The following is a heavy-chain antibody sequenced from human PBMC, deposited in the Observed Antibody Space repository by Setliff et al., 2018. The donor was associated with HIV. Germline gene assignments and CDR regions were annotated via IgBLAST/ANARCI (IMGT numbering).Heavy chain of an antibody. V-gene: IGHV3-30-3*01. D-gene: IGHD1-26*01. CDR2: MSTGGDIK. Sequence: GGSLRLSCAATGFTFSSYVLHWVRQAPGKGLEWVAVMSTGGDIKIYADSVKGRFTISRDSSKNTLFLQMNSLRPEDTATYYCVRDPIEGYHDYFDYWGQGTLVTVSS. CDR1: GFTFSSYV. J-gene: IGHJ4*02. CDR3: VRDPIEGYHDYFDY.